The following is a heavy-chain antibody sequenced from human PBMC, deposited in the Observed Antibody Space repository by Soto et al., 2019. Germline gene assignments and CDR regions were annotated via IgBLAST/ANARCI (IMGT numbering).Heavy chain of an antibody. CDR2: TYYKYKWNN. CDR1: GDSVSSDTAS. V-gene: IGHV6-1*01. CDR3: VGVTLFRCMDV. Sequence: SQTLSLTCAISGDSVSSDTASLIWIRRYPSRGLEWLGRTYYKYKWNNDYALSVKSRITISPDTSQNQFSLDLDSVTPEDTAVYYCVGVTLFRCMDVWGQGTPVTVSS. J-gene: IGHJ6*02.